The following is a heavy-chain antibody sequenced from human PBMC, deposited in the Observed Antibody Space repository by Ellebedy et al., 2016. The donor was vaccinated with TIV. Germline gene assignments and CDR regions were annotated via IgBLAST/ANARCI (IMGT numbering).Heavy chain of an antibody. V-gene: IGHV4-39*07. CDR2: IYYSGST. Sequence: MPSETLSLTCTVSGGSISSSSFFWGWIRQLPGKGLEWIGNIYYSGSTYNIPSLRSRVTISVDTSKNQFSLNLSSVTAADTAVYYCARGYYGTGRYFSPGEWGRGTLVTVSS. J-gene: IGHJ4*01. D-gene: IGHD3-10*01. CDR3: ARGYYGTGRYFSPGE. CDR1: GGSISSSSFF.